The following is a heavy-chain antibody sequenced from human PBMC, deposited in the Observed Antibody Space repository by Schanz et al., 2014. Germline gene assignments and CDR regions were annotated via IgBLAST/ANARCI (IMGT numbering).Heavy chain of an antibody. CDR1: GYTFNNHG. V-gene: IGHV1-18*01. J-gene: IGHJ3*01. Sequence: QVQLVQSAPEVKKPGSSVKVSCKASGYTFNNHGISWVRQAPGQGLEWMGWISAYNGHTTYAQKFQGRVTMTTDTSTSTVYMEVSGLRSGDTAVYYCATNSPFRMVRGSNAFDAWGQGTMVTVSS. CDR3: ATNSPFRMVRGSNAFDA. D-gene: IGHD3-10*01. CDR2: ISAYNGHT.